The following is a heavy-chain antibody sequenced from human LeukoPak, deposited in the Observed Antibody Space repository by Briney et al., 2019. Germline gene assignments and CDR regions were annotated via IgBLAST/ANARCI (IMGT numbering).Heavy chain of an antibody. J-gene: IGHJ5*02. CDR3: ARQGSSPNWFDP. V-gene: IGHV4-39*01. CDR2: MFYSGST. CDR1: GDSISGGAFY. Sequence: SETLSLTCTVSGDSISGGAFYWGWVRQSPGKGLEWIGSMFYSGSTHFNPSLESRITMSLDTSENQFSLRLSLMTAADTGVYYCARQGSSPNWFDPWGQGTLVTVSS. D-gene: IGHD1-26*01.